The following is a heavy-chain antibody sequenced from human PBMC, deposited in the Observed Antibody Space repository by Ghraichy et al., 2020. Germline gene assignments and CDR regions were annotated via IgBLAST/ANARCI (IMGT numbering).Heavy chain of an antibody. CDR1: GFTFSSYE. D-gene: IGHD3-10*01. V-gene: IGHV3-48*03. CDR3: AREDYYGSGDYYYYYMDV. J-gene: IGHJ6*03. Sequence: GESLNISCAASGFTFSSYEMNWVRQAPGKGLEWVSYISSSGSTIDYANSVKGRFTISRDNAKNSLYLQMNSLRAEDTAVYYCAREDYYGSGDYYYYYMDVWGKGTTVTVSS. CDR2: ISSSGSTI.